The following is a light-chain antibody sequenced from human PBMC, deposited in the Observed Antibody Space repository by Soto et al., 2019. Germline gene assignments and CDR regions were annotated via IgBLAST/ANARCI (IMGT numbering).Light chain of an antibody. Sequence: QTVVTQPASLSGSPGQSITISCTGTSSDVGGYNSVSWYQQHPGKAPKVIIFDVSSRPSGVSSRFSGSKSGNTASLTISGLQAEDEADYYCCSYGSGSTLDVFGAGTKVTVL. CDR3: CSYGSGSTLDV. CDR2: DVS. V-gene: IGLV2-14*03. J-gene: IGLJ1*01. CDR1: SSDVGGYNS.